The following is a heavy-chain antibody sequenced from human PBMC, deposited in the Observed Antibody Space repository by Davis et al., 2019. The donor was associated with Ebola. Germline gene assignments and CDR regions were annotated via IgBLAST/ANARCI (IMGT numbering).Heavy chain of an antibody. CDR3: AKGIFGVVILGGFDY. CDR1: GFTFSSYW. V-gene: IGHV3-7*01. CDR2: IKQDGSEK. J-gene: IGHJ4*02. Sequence: GGSLRLSCAASGFTFSSYWMSWVRQAPGKGLEWVANIKQDGSEKYYVDSVKGRFTISRDNSKNTLYLQMNSLRAEDTAVYYCAKGIFGVVILGGFDYWGQGTLVTVSS. D-gene: IGHD3-3*01.